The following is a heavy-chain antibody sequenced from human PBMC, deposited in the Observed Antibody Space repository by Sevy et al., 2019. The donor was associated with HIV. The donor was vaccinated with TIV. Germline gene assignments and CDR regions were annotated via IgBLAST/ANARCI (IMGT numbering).Heavy chain of an antibody. J-gene: IGHJ6*02. Sequence: GGSLRLSCVVSGFSVSSNYMSWVRQAPGKGLEWVSNIYSDGRTYYADSGRGRFTISRDTSKNTVYLEMKSLRAEDTDVYYCTREDIVLGEDNYYGMDVWGHGTTVTVSS. CDR1: GFSVSSNY. CDR2: IYSDGRT. V-gene: IGHV3-53*01. CDR3: TREDIVLGEDNYYGMDV. D-gene: IGHD2-15*01.